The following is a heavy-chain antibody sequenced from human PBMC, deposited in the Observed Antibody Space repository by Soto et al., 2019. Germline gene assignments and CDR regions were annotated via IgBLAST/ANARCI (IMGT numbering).Heavy chain of an antibody. CDR2: ISSSSYI. D-gene: IGHD3-10*01. Sequence: GGSLRLSCAASGFIFSDHYMDWVRQAPGKGLEWVSSISSSSYIYYADSVKGRFTISRDNAKNSLYLQMNSLRAEDTAVYYCARDRWFGELYYGMDAWGQGTTVTVSS. CDR1: GFIFSDHY. J-gene: IGHJ6*02. V-gene: IGHV3-21*01. CDR3: ARDRWFGELYYGMDA.